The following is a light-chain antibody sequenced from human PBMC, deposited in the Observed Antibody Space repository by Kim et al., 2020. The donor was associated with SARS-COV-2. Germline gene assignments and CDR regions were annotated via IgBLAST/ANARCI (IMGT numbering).Light chain of an antibody. V-gene: IGKV3-15*01. CDR3: HHYNHWPRT. CDR1: HSVSSN. CDR2: GAS. J-gene: IGKJ1*01. Sequence: VSPGETAPLSCRASHSVSSNLAWYQQKPGQAPRLLISGASTRATGIPDRFSGSGSGTEFTLTISSLQSEDSAVYYCHHYNHWPRTFGQGTKVEIK.